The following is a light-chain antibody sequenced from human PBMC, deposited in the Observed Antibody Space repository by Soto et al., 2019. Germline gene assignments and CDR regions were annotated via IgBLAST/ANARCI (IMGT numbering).Light chain of an antibody. J-gene: IGLJ2*01. V-gene: IGLV2-14*01. Sequence: QSVLTQPASVSGSPGQSITIFCTGTSSDVGGHNTVSWYQQHPGKAPRLMIYDVSNRPSGVSDRFSASKSGNTASLTISGLQAEDEADYYCSSYTSSSTVVFGGGTKLTVL. CDR2: DVS. CDR1: SSDVGGHNT. CDR3: SSYTSSSTVV.